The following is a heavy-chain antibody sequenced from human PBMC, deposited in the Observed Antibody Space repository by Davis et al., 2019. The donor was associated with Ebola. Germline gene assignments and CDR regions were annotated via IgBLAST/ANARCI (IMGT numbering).Heavy chain of an antibody. D-gene: IGHD3-22*01. CDR3: ARVLHYYDSSGYPGHFDY. Sequence: MPSETLSLTCTVSGGSFSTYYWSWVRQPPGKGLEWVGYIYYSGTTHYNPSLRGRVTISVDTSKKHFSLKLGSVTAADTAVYYCARVLHYYDSSGYPGHFDYWGQGTLVTVSS. CDR1: GGSFSTYY. J-gene: IGHJ4*02. V-gene: IGHV4-59*01. CDR2: IYYSGTT.